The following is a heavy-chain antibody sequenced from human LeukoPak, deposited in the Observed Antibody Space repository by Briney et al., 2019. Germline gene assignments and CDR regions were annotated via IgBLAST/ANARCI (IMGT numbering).Heavy chain of an antibody. CDR1: GGPFSGYY. J-gene: IGHJ5*02. Sequence: SETLSLTCAVYGGPFSGYYWSWIRQPPGKGLEWIGYIYYTGSTSYNPSLKSRVTMSLDASKNQFSLELNSVTPADTAVYYCARGGNYWPQWWFDPWGRGTLVSVSS. CDR3: ARGGNYWPQWWFDP. D-gene: IGHD1-26*01. CDR2: IYYTGST. V-gene: IGHV4-59*01.